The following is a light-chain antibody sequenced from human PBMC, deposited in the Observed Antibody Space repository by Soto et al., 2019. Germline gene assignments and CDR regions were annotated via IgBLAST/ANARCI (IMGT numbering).Light chain of an antibody. CDR3: CSFTSTNTHV. CDR2: GTS. J-gene: IGLJ1*01. CDR1: SSDFGSYKF. V-gene: IGLV2-23*01. Sequence: QSALTQPASVSRSPGQSVTISCTGTSSDFGSYKFVAWYQHHPGTVPKVIIYGTSKRPSGVSDRFSGSKSGNTASLTISRLQAEDEADYYCCSFTSTNTHVFGSGTKVTVL.